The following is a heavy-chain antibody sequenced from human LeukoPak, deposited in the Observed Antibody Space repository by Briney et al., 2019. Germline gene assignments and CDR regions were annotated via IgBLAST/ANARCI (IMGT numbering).Heavy chain of an antibody. CDR3: ARVVTAATFDY. D-gene: IGHD2-21*02. Sequence: SETLSLTCTVSGGSISSYYWTWIRQPPGKGLEWLGYIYYSGSTNYNPSLKSRVTISVDKSKNQFSLKLSSVTAADTAVYYCARVVTAATFDYWGQGTLVTVSS. J-gene: IGHJ4*02. CDR2: IYYSGST. V-gene: IGHV4-59*12. CDR1: GGSISSYY.